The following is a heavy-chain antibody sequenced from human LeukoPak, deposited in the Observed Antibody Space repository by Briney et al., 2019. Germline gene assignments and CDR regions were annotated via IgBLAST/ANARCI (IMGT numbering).Heavy chain of an antibody. CDR2: IRGGGRST. Sequence: GGSLRLSCGASGFTFSSCRTPWARRGTGKGGVWVSRIRGGGRSTQHTDCVRGRFTISRDNAKNTLYQPMNSLRAEDTAVYYCVRLNWHFDLWGQGTLVTVSS. D-gene: IGHD1-1*01. J-gene: IGHJ4*02. V-gene: IGHV3-74*01. CDR1: GFTFSSCR. CDR3: VRLNWHFDL.